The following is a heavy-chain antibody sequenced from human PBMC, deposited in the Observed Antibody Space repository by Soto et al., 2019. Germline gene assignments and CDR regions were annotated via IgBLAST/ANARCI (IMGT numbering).Heavy chain of an antibody. J-gene: IGHJ5*02. V-gene: IGHV3-23*01. Sequence: EVQLLESGGGLVQPGGSLTLSCAASGFTFSNYAMGWVRQAPGKGLEWVSAISGGGISTYYADSVRGRFTISRDNSRNTLYLRMNRLRAEDTAVYYCARDAISMVRGTNNWFDPWGQGTRVTVSS. CDR2: ISGGGIST. CDR1: GFTFSNYA. D-gene: IGHD3-10*01. CDR3: ARDAISMVRGTNNWFDP.